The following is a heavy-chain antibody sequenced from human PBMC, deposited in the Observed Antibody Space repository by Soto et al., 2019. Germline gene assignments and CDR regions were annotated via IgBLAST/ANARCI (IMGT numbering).Heavy chain of an antibody. CDR1: GYNFATYW. V-gene: IGHV5-51*01. D-gene: IGHD4-17*01. CDR2: IYPGDSDA. Sequence: GESLKISCKASGYNFATYWIAWVRQMPGKGLEYMGIIYPGDSDARYSPSFQGQVTFSADKSISTAYLQWSSLTASDTAIYYCARHGFYGDYASNYFDPWGQGTLVTVSS. J-gene: IGHJ5*02. CDR3: ARHGFYGDYASNYFDP.